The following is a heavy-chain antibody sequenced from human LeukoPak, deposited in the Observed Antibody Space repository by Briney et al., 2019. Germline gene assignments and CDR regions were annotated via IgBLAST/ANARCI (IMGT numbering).Heavy chain of an antibody. D-gene: IGHD2-2*01. Sequence: PGGSLRLSCAASGFTFSSYAMSWVRQAPGKALEWVSAITGSGGSTYYADSVKGRFTISRDNSKNTLYLQMNSLRAEDTAVYYCAKDSPDIVVVPAAIDYWGQGTLVTVSS. CDR3: AKDSPDIVVVPAAIDY. CDR1: GFTFSSYA. CDR2: ITGSGGST. J-gene: IGHJ4*02. V-gene: IGHV3-23*01.